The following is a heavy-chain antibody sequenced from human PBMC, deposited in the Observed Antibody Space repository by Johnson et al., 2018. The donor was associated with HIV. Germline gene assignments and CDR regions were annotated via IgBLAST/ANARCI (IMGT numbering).Heavy chain of an antibody. CDR3: AKGGGNYKGNAFEI. CDR2: IRYDGSNK. Sequence: QVQLVESGGGVVQPGGSLRLSCAASGFTFSSYGMHWVRQAPGKGLEWVAFIRYDGSNKYYADSVKGRFTISRDNSKNTLYLQMNSLRVEDTAVYYCAKGGGNYKGNAFEIWGQGTMVTVSS. D-gene: IGHD1-26*01. V-gene: IGHV3-30*02. CDR1: GFTFSSYG. J-gene: IGHJ3*02.